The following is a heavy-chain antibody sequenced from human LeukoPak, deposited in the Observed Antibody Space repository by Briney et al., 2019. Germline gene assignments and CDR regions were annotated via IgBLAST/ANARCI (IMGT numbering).Heavy chain of an antibody. CDR3: AREAAAGRDDY. CDR1: GFTFSSYS. CDR2: ISSSSSYI. J-gene: IGHJ4*02. V-gene: IGHV3-21*01. Sequence: PGGSLRLSCAASGFTFSSYSTNWVRQAPGKGLEWVSSISSSSSYIYYADSVKGRLTISRDNAKNSLYLQMNGLRAEDTAVYYCAREAAAGRDDYWGQGTLVTVSS. D-gene: IGHD6-13*01.